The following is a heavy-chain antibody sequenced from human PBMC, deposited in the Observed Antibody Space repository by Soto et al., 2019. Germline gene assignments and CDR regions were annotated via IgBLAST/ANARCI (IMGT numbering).Heavy chain of an antibody. Sequence: EASVKVSCKASGGTFSSYAISWVRQAPGQGLEWMGGIIPIFGTANYAQKFQGRVTITADESTSTAYMELSSLRSEDTAVYYCAREPTYYYDSTGNAFDIWGQGTMVTVSS. CDR3: AREPTYYYDSTGNAFDI. D-gene: IGHD3-22*01. CDR2: IIPIFGTA. V-gene: IGHV1-69*13. J-gene: IGHJ3*02. CDR1: GGTFSSYA.